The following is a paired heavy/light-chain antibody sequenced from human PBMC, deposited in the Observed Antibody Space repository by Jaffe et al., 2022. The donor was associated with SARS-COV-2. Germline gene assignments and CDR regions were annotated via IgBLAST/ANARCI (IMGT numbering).Heavy chain of an antibody. Sequence: EVQLVESGGGLVHPGGSLILSCEASGFTFSIHGMNWVRQAPGKGLEWVSSINGAGARPYFADSVRGRFTISRDDSKNTLYLQMRNVRAEDTAIYYCAKDLGTHLATPGENQYPWEKWQYSPFDSWGQGTLVTVSS. CDR2: INGAGARP. J-gene: IGHJ4*02. CDR3: AKDLGTHLATPGENQYPWEKWQYSPFDS. D-gene: IGHD1-26*01. CDR1: GFTFSIHG. V-gene: IGHV3-23*04.
Light chain of an antibody. V-gene: IGKV3-11*01. CDR1: ESVSSY. J-gene: IGKJ5*01. Sequence: EIVLTQSPATLSLSPGERATLSCRASESVSSYLAWYQQKPGQAPRLLIYDTSNRATAVPPRFSGSGSGTDFALTISSLESEDFAVYYCQQRYLWPITFGQGTRLE. CDR3: QQRYLWPIT. CDR2: DTS.